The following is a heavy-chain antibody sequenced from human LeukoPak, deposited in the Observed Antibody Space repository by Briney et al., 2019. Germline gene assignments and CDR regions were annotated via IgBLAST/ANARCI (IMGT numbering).Heavy chain of an antibody. Sequence: GSLRLSCAASGFTFSRYTMNWVRQAPGKGLEWIGNFYYSGSTHYNPSLKSRVAILVDTSKNQFHLNLSSVTAADTAVYYCARTPLSVWGSSLLYYFDYWGQGTLVTVSS. D-gene: IGHD3-16*01. CDR1: GFTFSRYT. CDR3: ARTPLSVWGSSLLYYFDY. CDR2: FYYSGST. J-gene: IGHJ4*02. V-gene: IGHV4-59*01.